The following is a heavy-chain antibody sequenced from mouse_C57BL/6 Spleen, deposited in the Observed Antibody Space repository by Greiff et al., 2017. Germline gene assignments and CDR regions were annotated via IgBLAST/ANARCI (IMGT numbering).Heavy chain of an antibody. D-gene: IGHD1-1*01. CDR2: IDPEDGDT. V-gene: IGHV14-1*01. CDR3: TIYYCGSPWFAY. CDR1: GFNIKDYY. Sequence: VQLQQSGAELVRPGASVKLSCTASGFNIKDYYMHWVKQRPEQGLEWIGRIDPEDGDTEYAPKFQGKATMTADTSSNTAYLQLSSLTSEDTAVYYCTIYYCGSPWFAYWGQGTLVTVSA. J-gene: IGHJ3*01.